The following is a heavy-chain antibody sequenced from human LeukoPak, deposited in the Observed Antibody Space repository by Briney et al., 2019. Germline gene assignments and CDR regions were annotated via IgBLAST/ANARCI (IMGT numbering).Heavy chain of an antibody. D-gene: IGHD1-26*01. CDR1: GYNFPSYW. J-gene: IGHJ5*02. CDR3: ARRGVGAPNEDWFDP. Sequence: GESLKISCKASGYNFPSYWIGWVRQLPGKGLEWVGIIYPGDSDTRYSPSFQGQVTISADKSISTAYLQWSSLKASDTAMYYCARRGVGAPNEDWFDPWGQGTLVTVSS. CDR2: IYPGDSDT. V-gene: IGHV5-51*01.